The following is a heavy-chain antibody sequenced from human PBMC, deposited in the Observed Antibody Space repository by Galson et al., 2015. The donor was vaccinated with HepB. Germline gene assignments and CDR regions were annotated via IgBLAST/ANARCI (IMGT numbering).Heavy chain of an antibody. CDR1: GGSFSGYY. CDR3: ARARLHLGELSLAEYWYFDL. V-gene: IGHV4-34*01. CDR2: INHSGST. D-gene: IGHD3-16*02. J-gene: IGHJ2*01. Sequence: ETLSLTCAVYGGSFSGYYWSWIRQPPGKGLEWIGEINHSGSTNYNPSLKSRVTISVDTSKNQFSLKLSSVTAADTAVYYCARARLHLGELSLAEYWYFDLWGRGTLVTVSS.